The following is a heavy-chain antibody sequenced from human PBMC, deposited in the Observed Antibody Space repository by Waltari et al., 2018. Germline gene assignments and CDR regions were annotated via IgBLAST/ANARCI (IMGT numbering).Heavy chain of an antibody. CDR2: IYYSGST. J-gene: IGHJ3*02. V-gene: IGHV4-59*11. D-gene: IGHD1-26*01. CDR3: ARGGWELGAFDI. CDR1: GGSISSHY. Sequence: QVQLQESGPGLVTPSETLSLTCTVSGGSISSHYWSWIRQPPGKGLEWIGYIYYSGSTNYNPSLKSRVTISVDTSKNQFSLKLSSVTAADTAVYYCARGGWELGAFDIWGQGTMVTVSS.